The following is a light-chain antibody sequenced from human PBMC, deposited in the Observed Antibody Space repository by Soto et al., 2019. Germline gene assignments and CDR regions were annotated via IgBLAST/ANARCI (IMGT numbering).Light chain of an antibody. J-gene: IGLJ2*01. V-gene: IGLV2-8*01. CDR2: EVS. CDR1: SSDVGEENY. CDR3: SSFAGSPVV. Sequence: QSVLTQPPSASGSPGQSVTITCSGTSSDVGEENYVSWYQQHPGKVPKLILYEVSKRPSGVPDRFSGSRSGNTASLTVSGLQAEDEADYYCSSFAGSPVVFGGATKLTVL.